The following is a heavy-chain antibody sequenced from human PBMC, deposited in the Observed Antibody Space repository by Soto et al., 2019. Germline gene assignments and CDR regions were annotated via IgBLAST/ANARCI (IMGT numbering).Heavy chain of an antibody. CDR3: ARMETFGSLNWFDP. J-gene: IGHJ5*02. D-gene: IGHD3-16*01. V-gene: IGHV1-8*01. Sequence: ASVNVSCKSFGCSFPNNYGSWVRQATGQGLEWMGWMNPGSGDTGYAQKFQGRVTMTRDISIATAYMELSSLRSDDTAIYYCARMETFGSLNWFDPWGQGTLVTVSS. CDR2: MNPGSGDT. CDR1: GCSFPNNY.